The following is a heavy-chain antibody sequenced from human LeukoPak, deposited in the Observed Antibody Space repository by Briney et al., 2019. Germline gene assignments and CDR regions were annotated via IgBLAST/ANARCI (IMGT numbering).Heavy chain of an antibody. CDR1: GFTFGSYA. Sequence: GGSLRLSCAASGFTFGSYAMTWVRLAPGKGLEWVSAISGSGGSTYYADSVKGRFTISRDNSKNTLYLQMNSLRAEDTAVYYCARHYSSSWYGYFDYWGQGTLVTVSS. CDR2: ISGSGGST. J-gene: IGHJ4*02. D-gene: IGHD6-13*01. CDR3: ARHYSSSWYGYFDY. V-gene: IGHV3-23*01.